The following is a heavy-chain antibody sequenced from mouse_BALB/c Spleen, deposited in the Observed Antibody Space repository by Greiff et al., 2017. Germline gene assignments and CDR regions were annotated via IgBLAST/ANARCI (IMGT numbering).Heavy chain of an antibody. D-gene: IGHD2-3*01. J-gene: IGHJ3*01. CDR1: GFSLTSYG. CDR2: IWAGGST. CDR3: ATIYDGYYGAY. Sequence: VKVVESGPGLVAPSQSLSITCTVSGFSLTSYGVHWVRQPPGKGLEWLGVIWAGGSTNYNSALMSRLSISKDNSKSQVFLKMNSLQTDDTAMYYCATIYDGYYGAYWGQGTLVTVSA. V-gene: IGHV2-9*02.